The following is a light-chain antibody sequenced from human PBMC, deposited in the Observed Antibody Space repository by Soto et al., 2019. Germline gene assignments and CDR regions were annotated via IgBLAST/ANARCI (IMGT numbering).Light chain of an antibody. CDR2: SNN. CDR3: AAWDDRLNGWV. V-gene: IGLV1-44*01. J-gene: IGLJ3*02. CDR1: SSNIGSNT. Sequence: QSVLTQPPSASGTPGQRVTISCSGSSSNIGSNTVNWYQHLPGTAPKLLIYSNNQRPSGVPDRFAASKSGTSASLAISGLQPGDEADYDCAAWDDRLNGWVFGGGTKLTVL.